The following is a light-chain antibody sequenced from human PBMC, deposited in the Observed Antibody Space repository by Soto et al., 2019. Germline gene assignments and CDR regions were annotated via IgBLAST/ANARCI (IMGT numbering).Light chain of an antibody. Sequence: AIQLTQSPSSVSASVGDRVTITCRASQGISSALAWYQRKPGKAPKLLIYAASSLQSGVPSRFSGSGSGTDFTLTISSLQPEDFATYYCQQANSFPPLTFGGGTKVEIK. V-gene: IGKV1-13*02. CDR2: AAS. CDR3: QQANSFPPLT. CDR1: QGISSA. J-gene: IGKJ4*01.